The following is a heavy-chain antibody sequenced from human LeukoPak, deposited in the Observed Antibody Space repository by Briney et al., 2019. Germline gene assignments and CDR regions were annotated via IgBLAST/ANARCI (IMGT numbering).Heavy chain of an antibody. CDR3: ARGSTLGRYDFWSGYSLEY. J-gene: IGHJ4*02. Sequence: GGSLRLSCAASGFTFSSYWMSWVRQAPGKGLEWVANIKQDGSEKYYVDSVKGRFTISRDNAKNSLYLQMNSLRAEDTAVYYCARGSTLGRYDFWSGYSLEYWGQGTLVTVSS. V-gene: IGHV3-7*01. CDR1: GFTFSSYW. CDR2: IKQDGSEK. D-gene: IGHD3-3*01.